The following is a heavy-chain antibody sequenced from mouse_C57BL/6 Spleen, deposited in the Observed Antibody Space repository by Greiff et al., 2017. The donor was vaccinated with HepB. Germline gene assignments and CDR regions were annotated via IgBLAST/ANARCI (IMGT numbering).Heavy chain of an antibody. Sequence: QVQLKESGTELVKPGASVKLSCKASGYTFTSYWMHWVKQRPGQGLEWIGNINPSNGGTNYNEKFKSKATLTVDKSSSTAYMQLSSLTSEDSAVYYCARHYGSSHWYFDVWGTGTTVTVSS. D-gene: IGHD1-1*01. CDR2: INPSNGGT. V-gene: IGHV1-53*01. J-gene: IGHJ1*03. CDR1: GYTFTSYW. CDR3: ARHYGSSHWYFDV.